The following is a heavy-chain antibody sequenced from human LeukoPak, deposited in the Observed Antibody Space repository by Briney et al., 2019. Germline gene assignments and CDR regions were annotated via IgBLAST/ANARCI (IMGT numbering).Heavy chain of an antibody. Sequence: PSETLSLTCTASGGSISSYYWSWIRQPPGKGLEWIGYIYYSGSTNYNPSLKSRVTISVDTSKNQFSLKLSSVTAADTAVYYCASPSIAARGAFDYWGQGTLVTVSS. D-gene: IGHD6-6*01. CDR3: ASPSIAARGAFDY. CDR1: GGSISSYY. V-gene: IGHV4-59*01. J-gene: IGHJ4*02. CDR2: IYYSGST.